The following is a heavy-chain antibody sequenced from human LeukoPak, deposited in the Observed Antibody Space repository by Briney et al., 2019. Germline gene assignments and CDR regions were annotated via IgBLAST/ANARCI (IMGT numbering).Heavy chain of an antibody. J-gene: IGHJ4*02. CDR2: IIPIFGTA. Sequence: SVKVSCKASGGTFSSYAISWVRQAPGQGLEWMGGIIPIFGTANYAQKFQGRVTITADESTSTAYIELSSLRSEDTAVYYCARAEGYCSSTSCYSLDYWGQGTLVTVSS. CDR1: GGTFSSYA. CDR3: ARAEGYCSSTSCYSLDY. D-gene: IGHD2-2*02. V-gene: IGHV1-69*13.